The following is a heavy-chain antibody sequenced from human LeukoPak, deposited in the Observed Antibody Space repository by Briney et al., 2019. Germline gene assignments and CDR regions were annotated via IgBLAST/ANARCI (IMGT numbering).Heavy chain of an antibody. D-gene: IGHD2-8*01. Sequence: EASVKVFCKASGFSFIGYYIHWVRQAPGQGLEWMGWINPNTGDTRFTQKFQAWVTMTRDTSISTAYMELRNLRSADTAMYFCARGFNGLSTAALSLWGQGTLVTVSS. CDR1: GFSFIGYY. CDR3: ARGFNGLSTAALSL. J-gene: IGHJ1*01. CDR2: INPNTGDT. V-gene: IGHV1-2*04.